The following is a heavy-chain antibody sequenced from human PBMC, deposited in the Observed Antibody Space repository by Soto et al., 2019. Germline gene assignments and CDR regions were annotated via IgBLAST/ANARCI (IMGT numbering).Heavy chain of an antibody. V-gene: IGHV1-2*04. Sequence: GASVKVSCKASGYTFTGYYMHWVRQAPGQGLEWIGWINPNSGGTNYAQKFQGWVTMTRDTSISTAYMELSRLRSDDTAVYYCARDDSSSRHPHIDYWGQGTLVTVSS. CDR2: INPNSGGT. J-gene: IGHJ4*02. D-gene: IGHD6-6*01. CDR3: ARDDSSSRHPHIDY. CDR1: GYTFTGYY.